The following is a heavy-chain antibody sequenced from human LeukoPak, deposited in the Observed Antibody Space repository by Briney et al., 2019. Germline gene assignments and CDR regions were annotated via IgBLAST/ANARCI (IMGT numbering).Heavy chain of an antibody. CDR2: IYYSGST. J-gene: IGHJ6*02. V-gene: IGHV4-30-4*01. D-gene: IGHD2-15*01. CDR1: GGSISSGDYY. CDR3: ARVKCCSGGSCYRYYYYGMDV. Sequence: SQTLSLTCTVSGGSISSGDYYWSWIRQPPGKGLEWIGYIYYSGSTYYNPSLKSRVTISVDTSKNQFSLKLSSVTAADTAVYYCARVKCCSGGSCYRYYYYGMDVWGQGTTVTVSS.